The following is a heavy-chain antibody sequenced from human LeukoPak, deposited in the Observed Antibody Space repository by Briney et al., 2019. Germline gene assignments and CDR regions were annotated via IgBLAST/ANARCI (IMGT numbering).Heavy chain of an antibody. D-gene: IGHD4-17*01. CDR1: GGSISSGDYY. J-gene: IGHJ6*02. V-gene: IGHV4-30-4*01. CDR3: ARDYGVYTYGMDV. Sequence: PSETLSLTCTVSGGSISSGDYYWSWIRQPPGKGLEWIGYIYYSGSTYYNPSLKSRVTISVDTSKNQFSLKLSSVTAADTAVYYCARDYGVYTYGMDVWGQGTTVTVSS. CDR2: IYYSGST.